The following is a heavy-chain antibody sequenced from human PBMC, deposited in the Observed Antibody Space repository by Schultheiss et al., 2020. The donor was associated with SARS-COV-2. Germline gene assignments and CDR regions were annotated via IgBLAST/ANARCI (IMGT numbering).Heavy chain of an antibody. CDR2: IYSGGST. V-gene: IGHV3-66*01. CDR1: GFTVSSNY. D-gene: IGHD5-18*01. J-gene: IGHJ4*02. Sequence: GGSLRLSCAASGFTVSSNYMSWVRQAPGKGLEWVSVIYSGGSTYYADSVKGRFTISRDNAKNSLYLQMNSLRAEDTAVYYCARGWDTAMATGFDYWGQGTLVTVSS. CDR3: ARGWDTAMATGFDY.